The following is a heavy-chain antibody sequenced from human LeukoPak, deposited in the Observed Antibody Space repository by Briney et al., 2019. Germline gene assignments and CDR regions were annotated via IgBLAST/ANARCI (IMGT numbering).Heavy chain of an antibody. CDR1: GFTFSSYA. Sequence: GGSLRLSYAASGFTFSSYAMHWVRQAPGKGLEWVAVISHDGSNKYYADSVKGRFTISRDNSKNTLYLQMNSLRAEDTAVYYCARVWCSSTSCYTRIRYYFDYWGQGTLVTVSS. J-gene: IGHJ4*02. V-gene: IGHV3-30-3*01. CDR3: ARVWCSSTSCYTRIRYYFDY. D-gene: IGHD2-2*02. CDR2: ISHDGSNK.